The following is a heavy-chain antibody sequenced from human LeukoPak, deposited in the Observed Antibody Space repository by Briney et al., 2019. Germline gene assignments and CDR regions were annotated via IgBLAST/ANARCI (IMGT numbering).Heavy chain of an antibody. CDR3: ARSREDGYSYLYYFDY. V-gene: IGHV4-4*02. D-gene: IGHD5-24*01. Sequence: SGTLSLTCAVSGGSISSSNWWSWVRQPPGKGLEWIGEIYHSGSTYYNPSLKSRVTISVDTSKNQFSLKLSSVTAADTAVYYCARSREDGYSYLYYFDYWGQGTLVTVSS. J-gene: IGHJ4*02. CDR1: GGSISSSNW. CDR2: IYHSGST.